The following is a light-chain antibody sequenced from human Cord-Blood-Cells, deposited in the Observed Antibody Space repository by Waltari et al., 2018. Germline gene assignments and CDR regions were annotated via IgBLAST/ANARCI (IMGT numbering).Light chain of an antibody. V-gene: IGLV2-11*01. Sequence: QSALTQPRSVSGSPGQSVTISCTGTSSDVGGYNYVSWYQQHPGKAPKLMIYDVSKRTSGIPGRSSGCKSGNTASLTISGLQAEDEGDYYCCSYAGSYTWVFGGGAKLTVL. J-gene: IGLJ3*02. CDR1: SSDVGGYNY. CDR3: CSYAGSYTWV. CDR2: DVS.